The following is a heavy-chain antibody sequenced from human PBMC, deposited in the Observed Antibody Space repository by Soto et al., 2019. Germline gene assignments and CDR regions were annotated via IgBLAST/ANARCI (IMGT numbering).Heavy chain of an antibody. Sequence: SETLSLTCSVSGGSINSGRSSWNWIRQSPGKGLEWIAYIYHSGSTYYNPSLRSRVTISVDRSENQFSLKLTSVTAADTAVYYCVRESTTSGPNWFDTWGQGTLGTVSS. CDR3: VRESTTSGPNWFDT. D-gene: IGHD1-1*01. CDR1: GGSINSGRSS. CDR2: IYHSGST. V-gene: IGHV4-30-2*06. J-gene: IGHJ5*02.